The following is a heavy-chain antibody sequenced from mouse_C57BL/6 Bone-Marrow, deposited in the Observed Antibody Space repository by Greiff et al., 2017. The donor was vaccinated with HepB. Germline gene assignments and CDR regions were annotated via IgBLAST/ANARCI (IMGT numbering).Heavy chain of an antibody. CDR1: GYTFTGYW. J-gene: IGHJ4*01. V-gene: IGHV1-9*01. D-gene: IGHD2-4*01. Sequence: QVQLKESGAELMKPGASVKLSCKATGYTFTGYWIEWVKQRPGHGLEWIGEILPGSGNTYYNEKFKGKATLTADKSSSTAYMELRSLTSEDSAVYFCAKEGGLRPHDYWGQGTSVTVSS. CDR2: ILPGSGNT. CDR3: AKEGGLRPHDY.